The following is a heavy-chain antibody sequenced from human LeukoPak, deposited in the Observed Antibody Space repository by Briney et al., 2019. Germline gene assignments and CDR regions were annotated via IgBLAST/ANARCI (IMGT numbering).Heavy chain of an antibody. J-gene: IGHJ3*02. D-gene: IGHD6-19*01. CDR3: ATSQTTSGRYGNAFDI. V-gene: IGHV3-7*01. CDR2: IKADGSEK. Sequence: GGSLRLSCVASGFTFSNYWMSWVRQAPGKGLEWVASIKADGSEKYSVDSVKGRFTISRDNAKNSLYLQMNNLRVEDTAVYFCATSQTTSGRYGNAFDIWGQGTLVTVSS. CDR1: GFTFSNYW.